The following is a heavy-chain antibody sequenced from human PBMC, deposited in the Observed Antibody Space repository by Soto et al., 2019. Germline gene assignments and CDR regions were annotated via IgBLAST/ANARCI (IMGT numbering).Heavy chain of an antibody. Sequence: ASVKVSCKASGYTFTSYYMHWVRQAPGQGLEWMGIINPSGGSTSYAQKFQGRVTMTRDTSTSTVYMELSSLRSEDTAVYYCARGGYSSPYYYYGMDVWGQGTTVTVSS. V-gene: IGHV1-46*03. CDR2: INPSGGST. CDR3: ARGGYSSPYYYYGMDV. J-gene: IGHJ6*02. D-gene: IGHD6-13*01. CDR1: GYTFTSYY.